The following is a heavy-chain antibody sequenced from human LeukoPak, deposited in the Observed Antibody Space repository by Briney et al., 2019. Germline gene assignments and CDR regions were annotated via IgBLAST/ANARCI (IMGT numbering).Heavy chain of an antibody. CDR2: ITGSGDGT. J-gene: IGHJ4*02. D-gene: IGHD2-15*01. Sequence: GGSLRLSCAASGFTFSTYAMTWVRQAPGKGLEWVSSITGSGDGTSAADSVKGRFTISRDNSKNTLYLQMNSLRVEDTAVYYCAKGAYCSGGSCYLGDLDYWGQGTLVTVSS. CDR1: GFTFSTYA. V-gene: IGHV3-23*01. CDR3: AKGAYCSGGSCYLGDLDY.